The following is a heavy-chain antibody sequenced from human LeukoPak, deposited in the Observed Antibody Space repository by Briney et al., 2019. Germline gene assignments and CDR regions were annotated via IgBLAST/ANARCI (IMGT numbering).Heavy chain of an antibody. J-gene: IGHJ4*02. CDR3: AGGGALVATIKY. Sequence: SQTLSLMCTVSGASINSDDFYWTRIRQPPGEGLEWIGYIYSSGTTYYSPSLGSRVTISTDTSKNQVSLRLTSVTAADTAVYYCAGGGALVATIKYWGQGTLVTVSS. D-gene: IGHD5-12*01. CDR2: IYSSGTT. V-gene: IGHV4-30-4*01. CDR1: GASINSDDFY.